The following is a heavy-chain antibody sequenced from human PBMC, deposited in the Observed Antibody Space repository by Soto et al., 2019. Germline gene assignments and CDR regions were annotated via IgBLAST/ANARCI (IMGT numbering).Heavy chain of an antibody. D-gene: IGHD2-2*01. CDR2: INAGSGNT. CDR3: ANDIIVIPDAEGLDY. J-gene: IGHJ4*02. Sequence: GASVKVSCKASGYTSTNYGMHWVRQAPGQRLEWMGWINAGSGNTKYSQKFQGRITITRDTSASTVYMELSSLRSEDTAVYYCANDIIVIPDAEGLDYWGQGALVTVSS. V-gene: IGHV1-3*01. CDR1: GYTSTNYG.